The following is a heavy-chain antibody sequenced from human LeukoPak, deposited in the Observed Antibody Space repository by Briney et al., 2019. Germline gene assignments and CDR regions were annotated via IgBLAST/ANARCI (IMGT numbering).Heavy chain of an antibody. CDR3: ARPNFLYFSSSPGLFDY. CDR1: GYTFTDYY. J-gene: IGHJ4*02. Sequence: ASVKVSCKASGYTFTDYYMHWVRQAPGQGFEWMGWINPNDGDTNYAQKFQGRVTMTRDTSISTAHMEVSRLRSDDTAVYYCARPNFLYFSSSPGLFDYWGRETLFTVS. D-gene: IGHD2-2*01. CDR2: INPNDGDT. V-gene: IGHV1-2*02.